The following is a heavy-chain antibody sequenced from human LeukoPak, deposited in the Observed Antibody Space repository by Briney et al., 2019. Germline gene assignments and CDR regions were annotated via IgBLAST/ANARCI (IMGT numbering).Heavy chain of an antibody. V-gene: IGHV4-61*01. CDR2: IYYSGST. J-gene: IGHJ3*02. CDR1: GGSVSSGSYY. Sequence: SETLSLTCTVSGGSVSSGSYYWSWIRQPPGKGLEWIGYIYYSGSTNYNPSLKSRVTISVDTSKNQFSLKLSSVTAADTAVYYCARVRSSDDAFDIWGQGTMVTVSS. D-gene: IGHD6-6*01. CDR3: ARVRSSDDAFDI.